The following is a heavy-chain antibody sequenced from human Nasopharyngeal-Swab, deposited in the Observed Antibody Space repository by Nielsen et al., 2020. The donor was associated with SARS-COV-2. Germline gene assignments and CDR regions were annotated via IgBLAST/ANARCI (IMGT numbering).Heavy chain of an antibody. Sequence: SETLSLTCTVSGGSISSYYWSWIRQPAGKGLEWIGRIYTSGSTNYNPSLKSRVTMSVDTSKNQFSLKLSSVTAADTAVYHCARELLYCSSTSCYENWFDPWGQGTLVTVSS. V-gene: IGHV4-4*07. D-gene: IGHD2-2*01. J-gene: IGHJ5*02. CDR2: IYTSGST. CDR1: GGSISSYY. CDR3: ARELLYCSSTSCYENWFDP.